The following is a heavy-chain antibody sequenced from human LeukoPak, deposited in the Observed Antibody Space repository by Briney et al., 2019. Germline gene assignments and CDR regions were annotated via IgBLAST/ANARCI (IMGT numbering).Heavy chain of an antibody. Sequence: SVKVSCKASGGTFSSYAISWVRQAPGQGLEWMGGIIPIFGTANYAQKFQGRVTITADESTSTAYMELSSLRSEDTAVYYCARAGSGITMVRGVIPYYFDYWGQGTLVTVSS. D-gene: IGHD3-10*01. J-gene: IGHJ4*02. CDR1: GGTFSSYA. CDR3: ARAGSGITMVRGVIPYYFDY. V-gene: IGHV1-69*13. CDR2: IIPIFGTA.